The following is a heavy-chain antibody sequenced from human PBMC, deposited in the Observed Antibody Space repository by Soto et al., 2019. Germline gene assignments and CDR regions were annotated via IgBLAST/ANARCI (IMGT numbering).Heavy chain of an antibody. CDR1: GGTFSIYA. CDR3: ARDLGSGYDPGDY. V-gene: IGHV1-69*12. D-gene: IGHD5-12*01. J-gene: IGHJ4*02. Sequence: QVQLVQSGAEVKKPGSSVKVSCKASGGTFSIYAVSGVRQAPGQGLEWMGGIIPIIGTRNYAQRFQGRITITGDESTSTAYMELSSLKSDDTAVYYCARDLGSGYDPGDYWGQGTLVTVSS. CDR2: IIPIIGTR.